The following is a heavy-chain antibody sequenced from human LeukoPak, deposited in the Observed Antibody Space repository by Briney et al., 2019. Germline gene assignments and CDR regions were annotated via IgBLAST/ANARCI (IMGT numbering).Heavy chain of an antibody. J-gene: IGHJ4*02. Sequence: GGSLRLSCAASGFTFSDYYMTWIRQAPGKGLEWVSYISSGGSTIYYADSVKGRFTISRDNAKNSLYLQMNSLRAEDTAVYYCARDRYSGSYPLDYWGQGTLVTVSS. CDR2: ISSGGSTI. CDR3: ARDRYSGSYPLDY. CDR1: GFTFSDYY. D-gene: IGHD1-26*01. V-gene: IGHV3-11*01.